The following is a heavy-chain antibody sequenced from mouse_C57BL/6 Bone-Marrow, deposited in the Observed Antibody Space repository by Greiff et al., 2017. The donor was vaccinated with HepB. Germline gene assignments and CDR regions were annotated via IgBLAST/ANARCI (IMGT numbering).Heavy chain of an antibody. J-gene: IGHJ2*01. CDR3: AREPVVAWARYYFDY. CDR1: GYTFTSYW. Sequence: VQLQQPGAELVKPGASVKLSCKASGYTFTSYWMHWVKQRPGRGLEWIGRIDPNSGGTKYNEKFKSKATLTVDKPSSTAYMQLSSLTSEDSAVYYGAREPVVAWARYYFDYWGQGTTLTVSS. CDR2: IDPNSGGT. D-gene: IGHD1-1*01. V-gene: IGHV1-72*01.